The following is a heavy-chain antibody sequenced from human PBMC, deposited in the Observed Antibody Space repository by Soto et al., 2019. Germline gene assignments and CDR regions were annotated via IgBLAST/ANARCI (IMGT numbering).Heavy chain of an antibody. D-gene: IGHD6-13*01. Sequence: ASETRSLTCTVSGGSISSSSYYWGWIRQPPGKGLEWIGSIYYSGSTYYNPSLKSRVTISVDTSKNQFSLKLSSVTAADTAVYYCARQSHYGSSWPFDYWGQGTLVTVSS. CDR3: ARQSHYGSSWPFDY. V-gene: IGHV4-39*01. CDR1: GGSISSSSYY. CDR2: IYYSGST. J-gene: IGHJ4*02.